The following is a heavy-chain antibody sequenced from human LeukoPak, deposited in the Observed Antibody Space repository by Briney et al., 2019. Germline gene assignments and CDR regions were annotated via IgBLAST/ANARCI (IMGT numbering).Heavy chain of an antibody. D-gene: IGHD1-26*01. CDR2: IIPIFGTA. CDR3: ARRDSGRYSGRAFDI. Sequence: SVKVSCKASGGTFSSYAISWVRQAPGQGLEWMGGIIPIFGTANYAQKFQGRVTITTDESTSTAYMELSSLRSEDTAVYYCARRDSGRYSGRAFDIWRQGTMVTVSP. V-gene: IGHV1-69*05. CDR1: GGTFSSYA. J-gene: IGHJ3*02.